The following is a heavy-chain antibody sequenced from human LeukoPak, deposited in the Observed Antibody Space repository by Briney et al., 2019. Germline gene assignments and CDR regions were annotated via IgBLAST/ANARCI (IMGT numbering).Heavy chain of an antibody. J-gene: IGHJ5*02. CDR1: GYTFTSYY. D-gene: IGHD4-23*01. CDR2: INPSGGST. CDR3: AGYGGNKGIAP. Sequence: ASVKVSCKAFGYTFTSYYMHWVRQAPGQGLEWMGIINPSGGSTSYAQKFQGRVTMTRDTSTSTVYMELSSLRSEDTAVYYCAGYGGNKGIAPWGQGTLVTVST. V-gene: IGHV1-46*01.